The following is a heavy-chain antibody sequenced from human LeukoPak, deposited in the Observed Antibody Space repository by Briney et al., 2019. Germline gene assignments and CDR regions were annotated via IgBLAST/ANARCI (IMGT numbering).Heavy chain of an antibody. CDR1: GFTFSSYS. V-gene: IGHV3-21*01. D-gene: IGHD1-26*01. J-gene: IGHJ4*02. Sequence: GGSLRLSCAASGFTFSSYSMNWVRRAPGKGLEWVSSISSSSSYIYYADSVKGRFTISRDNAKNSLYLQMNSLRAEDTAVYYCARDLGAGGGARDFWGQGTLVTVSS. CDR2: ISSSSSYI. CDR3: ARDLGAGGGARDF.